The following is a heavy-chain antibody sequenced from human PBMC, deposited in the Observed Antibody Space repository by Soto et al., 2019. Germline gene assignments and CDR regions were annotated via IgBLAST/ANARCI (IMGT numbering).Heavy chain of an antibody. V-gene: IGHV3-7*01. D-gene: IGHD1-1*01. J-gene: IGHJ5*02. Sequence: QPGGSLRLSCAASGFTFNTHWMSWVRQAPGKGLEWVAHTKPDGSEKYYVDSARGRFTISRDNARNSLYLQMNSLRADDTALYYCVARGTSTSNPWGQGTLVTVSS. CDR3: VARGTSTSNP. CDR1: GFTFNTHW. CDR2: TKPDGSEK.